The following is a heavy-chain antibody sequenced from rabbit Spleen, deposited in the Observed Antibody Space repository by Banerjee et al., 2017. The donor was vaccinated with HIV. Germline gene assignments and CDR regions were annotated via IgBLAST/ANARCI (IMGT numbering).Heavy chain of an antibody. CDR3: ARGSATMTMVITGYYLSL. Sequence: EQLEESGGGLVKPEGSLTLTCKASGVSLNDKDVMCWVRQAPGKGLEWIACIYTGGSGSTAYASWAKGRFTISKTSSTTVTLQLNSLTAADTATYFCARGSATMTMVITGYYLSLWGPGTLVT. CDR1: GVSLNDKDV. V-gene: IGHV1S45*01. CDR2: IYTGGSGST. J-gene: IGHJ4*01. D-gene: IGHD2-1*01.